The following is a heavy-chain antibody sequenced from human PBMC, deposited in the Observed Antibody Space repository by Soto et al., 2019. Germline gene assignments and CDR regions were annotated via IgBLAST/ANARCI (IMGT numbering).Heavy chain of an antibody. Sequence: SETLSLTCTVSGGSISSGGYYWSWIRQHPGKGLEWIGYIYYSGSTYYNPSLKSRVTISVDTSKNQFSLKLSSVTAADTAVYYCARGRYSSSSPSDYWGQGTLVTVSS. V-gene: IGHV4-31*03. J-gene: IGHJ4*02. CDR3: ARGRYSSSSPSDY. CDR1: GGSISSGGYY. CDR2: IYYSGST. D-gene: IGHD6-6*01.